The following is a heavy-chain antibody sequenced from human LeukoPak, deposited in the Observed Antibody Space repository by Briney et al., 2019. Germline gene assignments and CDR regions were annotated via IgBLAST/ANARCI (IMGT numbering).Heavy chain of an antibody. CDR2: IYPGDSDT. V-gene: IGHV5-51*01. CDR1: GYRFTAYW. CDR3: ARSAYSSSSPSFDY. J-gene: IGHJ4*02. Sequence: GESLKISCKGSGYRFTAYWIAWVRRMPGKGLEWMGIIYPGDSDTTYSPSFQGQVTISVDTSNSAAHLELRSLKASDTAMYYCARSAYSSSSPSFDYWGQGTLVTVSS. D-gene: IGHD6-6*01.